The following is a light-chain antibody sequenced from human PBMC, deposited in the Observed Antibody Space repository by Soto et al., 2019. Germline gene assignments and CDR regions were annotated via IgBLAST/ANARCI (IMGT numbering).Light chain of an antibody. CDR1: SSDVGGYDY. J-gene: IGLJ1*01. V-gene: IGLV2-14*01. CDR3: CSYTTSSTLV. Sequence: QSALTQPASVSGSPGPSITISCTGTSSDVGGYDYVSWYQQHPGKAPKLIIYGVSDRPSGVSTRFSGSKSGITASLTISGLQPEDEADYYCCSYTTSSTLVFGTGTKLTVL. CDR2: GVS.